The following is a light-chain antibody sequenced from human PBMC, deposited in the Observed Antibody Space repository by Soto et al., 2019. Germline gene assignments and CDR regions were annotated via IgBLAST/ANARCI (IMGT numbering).Light chain of an antibody. CDR3: QQRSNPL. J-gene: IGKJ4*01. Sequence: EIVLTQSPATLSLSPGERATLSCRASQSVSSYLAWYQQKPGQAPRLLIYDASNRATGIPARFSVSGSGTDFTLTISSLEPEDFAVYYCQQRSNPLFGGGTKVEI. CDR2: DAS. CDR1: QSVSSY. V-gene: IGKV3-11*01.